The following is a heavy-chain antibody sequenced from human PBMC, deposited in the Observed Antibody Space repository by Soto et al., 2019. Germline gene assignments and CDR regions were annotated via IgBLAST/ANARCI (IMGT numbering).Heavy chain of an antibody. CDR2: IWYDGSNK. CDR1: GFTFSSYG. D-gene: IGHD2-2*01. CDR3: ARDFCSTTSCYRWGWYFDL. J-gene: IGHJ2*01. Sequence: QVQLVESGGGVVQPGRSLRLSCAASGFTFSSYGMHWVRQAPGKGLEGVAVIWYDGSNKYYADSVKGRFTISRDNSKNTLYLQMNSRRAEDTAVYYCARDFCSTTSCYRWGWYFDLWGRGTLVTVSS. V-gene: IGHV3-33*01.